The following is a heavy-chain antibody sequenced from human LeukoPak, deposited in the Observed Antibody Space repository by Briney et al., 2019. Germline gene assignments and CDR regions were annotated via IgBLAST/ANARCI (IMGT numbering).Heavy chain of an antibody. J-gene: IGHJ4*02. Sequence: SETLSLTCTVSGGSISSYYWSWIRQPPGKGLERIGFIYYSGSTNYNPSLKSRVTISVDTSKNQFSLKLSSVTAADTAVYYYARVRDGYNYWDFGYWGQGTLVTVSS. D-gene: IGHD5-24*01. CDR2: IYYSGST. V-gene: IGHV4-59*01. CDR3: ARVRDGYNYWDFGY. CDR1: GGSISSYY.